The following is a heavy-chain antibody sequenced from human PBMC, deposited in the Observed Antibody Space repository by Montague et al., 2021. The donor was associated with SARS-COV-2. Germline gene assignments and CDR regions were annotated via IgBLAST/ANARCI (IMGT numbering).Heavy chain of an antibody. V-gene: IGHV3-7*01. CDR3: ARVLGGYYGMDV. CDR1: GFTFYTHW. CDR2: IDENGGT. J-gene: IGHJ6*02. D-gene: IGHD2/OR15-2a*01. Sequence: SLRLSCAASGFTFYTHWMTWVRQAPGKGLEWVTSIDENGGTYYVDSVKGRFTISRDNPRTSLYLQMNSLRAEDTAVYYCARVLGGYYGMDVWGQGTTVTVSS.